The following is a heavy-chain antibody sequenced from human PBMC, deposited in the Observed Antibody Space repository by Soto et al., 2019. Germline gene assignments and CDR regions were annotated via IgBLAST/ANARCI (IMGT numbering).Heavy chain of an antibody. V-gene: IGHV4-34*01. CDR2: INHSGST. Sequence: SEALSLPCAVSGGFSSGYYWSWIRQPPGKGLEWIGEINHSGSTNYNPPLKSRVTISVDTSKNQFSLKLSSVTAADTAVYYCARGVVPASFDVSSYYKYIDVWGKGTTVTGS. CDR3: ARGVVPASFDVSSYYKYIDV. J-gene: IGHJ6*03. CDR1: GGFSSGYY. D-gene: IGHD2-2*01.